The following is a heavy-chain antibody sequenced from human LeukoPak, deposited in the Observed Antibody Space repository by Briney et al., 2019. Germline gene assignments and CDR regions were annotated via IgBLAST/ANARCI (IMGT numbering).Heavy chain of an antibody. CDR2: IRSEGNSYGT. V-gene: IGHV3-73*01. CDR3: ARDQFAFGLFDY. CDR1: GFTFSGSA. Sequence: GGSLKLSCAASGFTFSGSAIHWVRQASGKGLEWVGRIRSEGNSYGTAYAESVKGRFTMSRDDSKNTAYLQMNSLKTEDTAVYYCARDQFAFGLFDYWGQGTLVTVSS. D-gene: IGHD3/OR15-3a*01. J-gene: IGHJ4*02.